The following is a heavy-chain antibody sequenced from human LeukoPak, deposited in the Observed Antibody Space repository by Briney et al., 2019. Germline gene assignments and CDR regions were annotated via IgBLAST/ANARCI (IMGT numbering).Heavy chain of an antibody. CDR2: ISSSSSYI. V-gene: IGHV3-21*01. D-gene: IGHD2-15*01. CDR1: GFTFSSYS. Sequence: PGGSLRLSCAASGFTFSSYSMNWVRQAPGKGLEWVSSISSSSSYIYYADSVKGRFTISRDNAKNSLYLQMNSLRAEDTAVYYCARDGGGPPLADYYYGMDVWGQGTTVTVSS. CDR3: ARDGGGPPLADYYYGMDV. J-gene: IGHJ6*02.